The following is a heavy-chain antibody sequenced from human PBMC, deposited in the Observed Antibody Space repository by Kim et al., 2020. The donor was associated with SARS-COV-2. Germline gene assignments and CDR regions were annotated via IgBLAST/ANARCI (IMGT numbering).Heavy chain of an antibody. J-gene: IGHJ5*02. Sequence: GGSLRLSCAASGFTFSSYWMSWVRQAPGKGLEWVANIKQDGSEKYYVDSVKGRFTISRDNAKNSLYLQMNSLRAEDTAVYYCARENITMVRGPAGDWFDPWGQGTLVTVSS. CDR1: GFTFSSYW. D-gene: IGHD3-10*01. V-gene: IGHV3-7*01. CDR3: ARENITMVRGPAGDWFDP. CDR2: IKQDGSEK.